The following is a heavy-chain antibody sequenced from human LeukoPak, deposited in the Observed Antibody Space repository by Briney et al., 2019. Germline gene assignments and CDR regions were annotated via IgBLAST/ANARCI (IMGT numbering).Heavy chain of an antibody. CDR3: ARGHSRSSQRTGAFDI. CDR1: GFTFSSYE. D-gene: IGHD1-26*01. Sequence: PGGSLRLSCAASGFTFSSYEMNWVRQAPGKGLEWVSYISSSGSTIYYADSVKGRFTISRDNAKNSLYLQMNSLRAEDTAVYYCARGHSRSSQRTGAFDIWGQGTMVTVSS. J-gene: IGHJ3*02. CDR2: ISSSGSTI. V-gene: IGHV3-48*03.